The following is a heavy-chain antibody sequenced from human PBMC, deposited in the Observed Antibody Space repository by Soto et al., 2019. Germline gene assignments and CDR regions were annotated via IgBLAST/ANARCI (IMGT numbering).Heavy chain of an antibody. D-gene: IGHD2-2*01. J-gene: IGHJ5*02. CDR1: GGTFSSYA. CDR3: AREAPLIVVVPAATGNWLDP. V-gene: IGHV1-69*13. CDR2: IIPIFGTA. Sequence: SVKVPCKASGGTFSSYAISWVRQAPGQGLEWMGGIIPIFGTANYAQKFQGRVTITADGSTSTAYMELSSLRSEDTAVYYCAREAPLIVVVPAATGNWLDPWGQGTMVTVYS.